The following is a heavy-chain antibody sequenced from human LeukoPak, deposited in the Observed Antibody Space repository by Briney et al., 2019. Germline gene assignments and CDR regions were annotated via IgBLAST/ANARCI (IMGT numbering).Heavy chain of an antibody. D-gene: IGHD2-21*01. CDR1: GFTFSNHG. V-gene: IGHV3-7*01. Sequence: GGSLRLSCAASGFTFSNHGMNWVRQAPGKGLEWVANIKQDGSEKYYVDSVKGRFTISRDNAKNSLYLQMNSLRAEDTAVYYCARSISNYWGQGTLVTVSS. J-gene: IGHJ4*02. CDR3: ARSISNY. CDR2: IKQDGSEK.